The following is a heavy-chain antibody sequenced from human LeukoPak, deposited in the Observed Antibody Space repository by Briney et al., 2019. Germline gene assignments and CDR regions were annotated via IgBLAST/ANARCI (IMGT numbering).Heavy chain of an antibody. CDR1: GFTVSSNY. CDR2: IYSGGST. J-gene: IGHJ4*02. CDR3: ARSTGDLWSPYDY. D-gene: IGHD3-3*01. V-gene: IGHV3-66*01. Sequence: GGSLRLSCAASGFTVSSNYMSWVRQAPGRGLEWVSVIYSGGSTYYADSVKGRFTISRDNSKNTLYLQMNSLRAEDTAVYYCARSTGDLWSPYDYWGQGTLVTVSS.